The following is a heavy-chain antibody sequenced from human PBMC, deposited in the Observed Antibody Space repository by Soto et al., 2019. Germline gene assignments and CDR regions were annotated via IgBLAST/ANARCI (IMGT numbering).Heavy chain of an antibody. CDR3: GHSPNYYRYGSCDP. V-gene: IGHV2-5*02. CDR2: IYWDDDK. CDR1: GFSLTNRGVG. Sequence: QITLKESGPTLVKPTQTLTLTCTFSGFSLTNRGVGVGWIRQPPGTSLECLALIYWDDDKRYSPSLQSRLSITKDPSKNQVVLTMTNVDPVDAATYYCGHSPNYYRYGSCDPWGQGTLVSVSS. J-gene: IGHJ5*02. D-gene: IGHD3-10*01.